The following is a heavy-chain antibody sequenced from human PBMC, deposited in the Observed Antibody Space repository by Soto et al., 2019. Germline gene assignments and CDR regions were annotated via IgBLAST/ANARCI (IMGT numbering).Heavy chain of an antibody. CDR1: GFTFSSYA. V-gene: IGHV3-23*01. Sequence: EVQLLESGGGLVQPGGSLRLSCAASGFTFSSYAMSWVRQAPGKGLEWVAAISGSGGSTYYADSVKGRFTISRDNSKNTRYRQMNSLRAEDTAVYYCATGGYCSGGSCDAFYIWGQGTMVTVSS. CDR3: ATGGYCSGGSCDAFYI. J-gene: IGHJ3*02. CDR2: ISGSGGST. D-gene: IGHD2-15*01.